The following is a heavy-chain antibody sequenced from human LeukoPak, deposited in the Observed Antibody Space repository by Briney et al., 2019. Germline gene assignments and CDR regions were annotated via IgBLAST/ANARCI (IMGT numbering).Heavy chain of an antibody. D-gene: IGHD6-13*01. CDR2: IYHSGST. Sequence: PSETLSLTCTVSGGSISSGGYYWRWIRQPPGKGLEWIGYIYHSGSTYYNPSLKSRVTISVDRSKNQFSLKLSSVTAADTAVYYCARTSLAAADRWGQGTLVTVSS. CDR3: ARTSLAAADR. V-gene: IGHV4-30-2*01. J-gene: IGHJ4*02. CDR1: GGSISSGGYY.